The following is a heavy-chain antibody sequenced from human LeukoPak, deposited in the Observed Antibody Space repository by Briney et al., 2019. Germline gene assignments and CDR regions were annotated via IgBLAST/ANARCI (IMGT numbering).Heavy chain of an antibody. V-gene: IGHV1-18*01. CDR3: ARVQDYDYVWGSYSQSSYFDY. J-gene: IGHJ4*02. D-gene: IGHD3-16*01. CDR2: ISAYNGNT. Sequence: ASVKVSCTASGYTFTSYGISWVRQAPGQGLEWMGWISAYNGNTNYAQKLQGRVTMTTDTSTSTAYMELRSLRSDDTAVYYCARVQDYDYVWGSYSQSSYFDYWGQGTLVTVSS. CDR1: GYTFTSYG.